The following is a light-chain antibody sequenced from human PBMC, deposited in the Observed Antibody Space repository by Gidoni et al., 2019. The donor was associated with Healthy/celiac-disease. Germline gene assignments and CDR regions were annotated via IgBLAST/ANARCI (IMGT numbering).Light chain of an antibody. CDR3: QQRSNWPPSVT. J-gene: IGKJ4*01. V-gene: IGKV3-11*01. CDR2: DAS. CDR1: QSVSSN. Sequence: EIVLTQSPATRSLSPRERATLSCRASQSVSSNLAWYQQKPGQAPRLLIYDASNRATGIPARFSGIGSGTDFTRTISSLEPEDVAVYDCQQRSNWPPSVTFGGGTKVEIK.